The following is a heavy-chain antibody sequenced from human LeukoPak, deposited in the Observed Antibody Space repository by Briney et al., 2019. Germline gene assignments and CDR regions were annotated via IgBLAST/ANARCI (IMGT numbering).Heavy chain of an antibody. Sequence: PGGSLRLSCADSGFTFSNYNMNWVRQAPGKAMEWVSSITSSGTYTFYADSVKGRFTISRDNAKNSLCLQMDSLGPEDTAVYYCARDPYSGNYGTYYYYYMDVWGKGTTVTISS. D-gene: IGHD1-26*01. CDR3: ARDPYSGNYGTYYYYYMDV. CDR2: ITSSGTYT. J-gene: IGHJ6*03. V-gene: IGHV3-21*01. CDR1: GFTFSNYN.